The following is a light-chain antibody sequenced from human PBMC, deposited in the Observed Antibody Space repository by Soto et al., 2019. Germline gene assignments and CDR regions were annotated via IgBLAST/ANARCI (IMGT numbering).Light chain of an antibody. J-gene: IGKJ1*01. CDR1: QGVSGD. CDR3: HQRYNWPRVT. V-gene: IGKV3-15*01. CDR2: AAS. Sequence: EIVMTQSPATLSASPGERATLSCRASQGVSGDLAWYQQKPGQAPRLLIYAASTRATGIPARFSGSGSGTEFTLTISSLQSEDCAVYFCHQRYNWPRVTFGQGTKVDIK.